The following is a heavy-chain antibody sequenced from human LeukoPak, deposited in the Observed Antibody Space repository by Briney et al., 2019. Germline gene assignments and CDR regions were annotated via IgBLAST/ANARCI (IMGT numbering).Heavy chain of an antibody. CDR2: IRSKAYGGTT. D-gene: IGHD3-22*01. J-gene: IGHJ4*02. CDR3: TRADSSYYDSSGYPLGFDY. Sequence: GGSLRLSCTASGFTLGDYAMSWVRQAPGKGLEWVGFIRSKAYGGTTEYAASVKGRFTISRDDSKSIAYLQMNSLKTEDTAVYYCTRADSSYYDSSGYPLGFDYWGQGTLVTVSS. CDR1: GFTLGDYA. V-gene: IGHV3-49*04.